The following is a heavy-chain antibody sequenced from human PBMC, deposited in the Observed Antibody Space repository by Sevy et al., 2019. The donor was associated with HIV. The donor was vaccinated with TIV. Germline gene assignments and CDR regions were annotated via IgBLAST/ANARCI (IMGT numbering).Heavy chain of an antibody. V-gene: IGHV3-23*01. J-gene: IGHJ4*02. D-gene: IGHD6-19*01. Sequence: GGSLRLSCAASGFIFSNYAMSWVRQAPGKGLEWVSGISGSGDNTYYAYSVKDRFTISRDNSKNTMYLQINRLRAEDTAIYYCANGMYNSAWYAPGYFDIWGQGTLVTVSS. CDR2: ISGSGDNT. CDR1: GFIFSNYA. CDR3: ANGMYNSAWYAPGYFDI.